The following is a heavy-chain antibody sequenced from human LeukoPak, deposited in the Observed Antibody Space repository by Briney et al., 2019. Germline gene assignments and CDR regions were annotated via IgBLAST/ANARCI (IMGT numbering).Heavy chain of an antibody. J-gene: IGHJ4*02. V-gene: IGHV4-59*11. CDR2: IFNGGRT. D-gene: IGHD5-24*01. CDR1: GGSINSHY. CDR3: ASRPAGYTWYGVFDY. Sequence: PSETLSLTCTVSGGSINSHYWSWIRQPPGKGLEGVGYIFNGGRTKYNPSLMSRVTMSLDTSRDQFSLRLSSVTAADTAIYYCASRPAGYTWYGVFDYWSQGTLVTVSS.